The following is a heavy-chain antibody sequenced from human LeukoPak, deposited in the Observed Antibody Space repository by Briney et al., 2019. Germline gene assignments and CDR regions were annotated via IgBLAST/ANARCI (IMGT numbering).Heavy chain of an antibody. CDR1: GVTFSTYG. D-gene: IGHD6-19*01. V-gene: IGHV3-30*18. CDR2: TSHDGSDK. CDR3: AKYLYNSGWYNYFDP. Sequence: PGGTLRLSCAASGVTFSTYGMHWVRQAPPKGLEWMAMTSHDGSDKYYADPAKGGFTISRDNTKQTLYLQMISLRVEDAAVYYCAKYLYNSGWYNYFDPWGQGTLVTVSS. J-gene: IGHJ5*02.